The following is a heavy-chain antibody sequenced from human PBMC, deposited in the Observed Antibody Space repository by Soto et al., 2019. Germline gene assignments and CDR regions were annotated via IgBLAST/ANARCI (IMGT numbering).Heavy chain of an antibody. CDR3: ARESVTVPRPYHYYMDV. Sequence: LSLTCAVYGGSFSDYYMSWIRQAPGKGLEWVSYISSSGSTIYYADSVKGRFTISRDNAKNSLYLQMNSLRAEDTAVYYCARESVTVPRPYHYYMDVWGKGTTVTVS. CDR1: GGSFSDYY. V-gene: IGHV3-11*01. J-gene: IGHJ6*03. D-gene: IGHD4-17*01. CDR2: ISSSGSTI.